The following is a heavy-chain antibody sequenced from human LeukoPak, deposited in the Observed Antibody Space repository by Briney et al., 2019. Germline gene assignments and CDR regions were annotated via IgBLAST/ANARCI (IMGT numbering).Heavy chain of an antibody. CDR2: ISSSGSTT. J-gene: IGHJ4*02. Sequence: PGGSLRLSCAASGFSFSNYEMKWVRQAPGKGLEWVSYISSSGSTTYYADSVKGRFTISRDNAKNSLSLQMNSLRVEDTAVYYCARGVPARRSDYWGQGTLVTVSS. CDR3: ARGVPARRSDY. CDR1: GFSFSNYE. V-gene: IGHV3-48*03.